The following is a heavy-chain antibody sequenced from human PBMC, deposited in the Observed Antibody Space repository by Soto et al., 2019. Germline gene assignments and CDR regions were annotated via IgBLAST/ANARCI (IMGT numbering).Heavy chain of an antibody. CDR2: INPKSGGT. D-gene: IGHD2-8*01. CDR3: ARGDSTDCSNGVCSFFYNHDMDV. J-gene: IGHJ6*02. CDR1: GYSFTDYH. Sequence: GASVKVSCKASGYSFTDYHIHWVRQAPGQGLEWLGRINPKSGGTSTAQKFQGWVTMTTDTSISTASMELTRLTSDDTAINYCARGDSTDCSNGVCSFFYNHDMDVWGQGTTATVSS. V-gene: IGHV1-2*04.